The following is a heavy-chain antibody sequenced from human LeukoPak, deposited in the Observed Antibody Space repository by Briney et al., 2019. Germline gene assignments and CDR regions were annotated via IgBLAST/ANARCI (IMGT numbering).Heavy chain of an antibody. J-gene: IGHJ4*02. Sequence: SETLSLTCTVSGGSFSTYYWSWIRQPPGKGLEWIGYIYYSGNTNYNPSLKSRVTISVDTSKNQFSLSLNSVTAADTAVYYCARTRYYYNSRSYGAPYYFDYWGQGTLVTVSS. CDR2: IYYSGNT. D-gene: IGHD3-10*01. CDR1: GGSFSTYY. CDR3: ARTRYYYNSRSYGAPYYFDY. V-gene: IGHV4-59*08.